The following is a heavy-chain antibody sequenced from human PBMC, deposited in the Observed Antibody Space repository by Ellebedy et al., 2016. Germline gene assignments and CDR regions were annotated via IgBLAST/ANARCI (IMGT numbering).Heavy chain of an antibody. Sequence: GESLKISXAASGFTFSSYSMNWVRQAPGKGLEWVSSISSSSYIYYADSVKGRFTISRDNAKNSLYLQMNSLRAEDTAVYYCARDRDRAAAEGAFDIWGQGTMVTVSS. CDR1: GFTFSSYS. CDR3: ARDRDRAAAEGAFDI. V-gene: IGHV3-21*01. D-gene: IGHD6-13*01. J-gene: IGHJ3*02. CDR2: ISSSSYI.